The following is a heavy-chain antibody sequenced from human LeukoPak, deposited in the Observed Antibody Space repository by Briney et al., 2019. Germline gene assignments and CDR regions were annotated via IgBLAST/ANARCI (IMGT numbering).Heavy chain of an antibody. J-gene: IGHJ5*02. D-gene: IGHD6-19*01. CDR2: IWYDGSNK. CDR1: GFTFSSYG. Sequence: GGSLRLSCAASGFTFSSYGMHWVRQAPGKGLEWVAVIWYDGSNKYYADSVKGRFTISRDNSKNTLYLQMNSLRVEDTAVYYCARASGVQWLVPPWFDPWGQGTLVTVSS. V-gene: IGHV3-33*01. CDR3: ARASGVQWLVPPWFDP.